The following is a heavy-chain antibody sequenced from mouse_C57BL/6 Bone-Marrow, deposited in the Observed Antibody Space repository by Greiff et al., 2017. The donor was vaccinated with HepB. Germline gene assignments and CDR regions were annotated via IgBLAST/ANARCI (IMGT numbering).Heavy chain of an antibody. V-gene: IGHV5-4*01. D-gene: IGHD1-1*01. CDR3: ARATTVVAPGYFDY. CDR2: ISDGGSYT. J-gene: IGHJ2*01. CDR1: GFTFSSYA. Sequence: VQLQESGGGLVKPGGSLKLSCAASGFTFSSYAMSWVRQTPEKRLEWVATISDGGSYTYYPDNVKGRFTISRDNAKNNLYLQMSHLKSEDTAMYYCARATTVVAPGYFDYWGQGTTLTVSS.